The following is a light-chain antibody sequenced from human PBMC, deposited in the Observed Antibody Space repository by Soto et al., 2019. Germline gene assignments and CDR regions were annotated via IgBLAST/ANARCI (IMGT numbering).Light chain of an antibody. CDR2: GTS. CDR1: HNVTANY. J-gene: IGKJ4*01. Sequence: EMVLTQSPAILSVSPGERATLSCRASHNVTANYLAWHQQKPGRAPRLLIYGTSTRAPGIPARFSGSRSGAEFTLTISSLEPGDFAVFYCQHYGSWPLTFGGGTKVDIK. V-gene: IGKV3-20*01. CDR3: QHYGSWPLT.